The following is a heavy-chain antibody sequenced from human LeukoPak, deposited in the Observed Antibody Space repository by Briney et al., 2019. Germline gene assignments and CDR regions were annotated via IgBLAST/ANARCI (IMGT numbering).Heavy chain of an antibody. CDR1: GCTFSNFS. Sequence: GGSLRLSCEASGCTFSNFSMHWVRQAPGKGLEWISYISRRSTTIYYADSVKGRFTISRDKDETSLYLQINSLRADATAVYYSARRELPHFDYWGQGTLVTVSS. J-gene: IGHJ4*02. V-gene: IGHV3-48*01. D-gene: IGHD1-7*01. CDR2: ISRRSTTI. CDR3: ARRELPHFDY.